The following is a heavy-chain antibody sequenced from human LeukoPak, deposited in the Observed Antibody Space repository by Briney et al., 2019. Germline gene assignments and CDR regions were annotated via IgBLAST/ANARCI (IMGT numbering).Heavy chain of an antibody. J-gene: IGHJ4*02. Sequence: SVKVSCEASGITFSSSAISWVRQAPGQGLEWVGGIIPIFGTTNYAQKFQGRVTITADESTTTTYMELSSLRSEDTAVYYCARDEGPTDFDNWGQGTLVTVSS. CDR2: IIPIFGTT. CDR3: ARDEGPTDFDN. V-gene: IGHV1-69*13. CDR1: GITFSSSA.